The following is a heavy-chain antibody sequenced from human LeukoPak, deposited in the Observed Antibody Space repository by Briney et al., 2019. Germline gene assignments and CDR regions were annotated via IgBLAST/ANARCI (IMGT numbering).Heavy chain of an antibody. J-gene: IGHJ5*02. Sequence: SETLSLTCTVSGGSISSSSYYWGWIRQPPGKGLEWIGSIYYSGSTYYNPSLKSRVTISVDTSKNQFSLRLSSVTAADTAVYYCAREGDSGSVGWFDPWGQGTLVTVSS. D-gene: IGHD6-13*01. V-gene: IGHV4-39*07. CDR3: AREGDSGSVGWFDP. CDR1: GGSISSSSYY. CDR2: IYYSGST.